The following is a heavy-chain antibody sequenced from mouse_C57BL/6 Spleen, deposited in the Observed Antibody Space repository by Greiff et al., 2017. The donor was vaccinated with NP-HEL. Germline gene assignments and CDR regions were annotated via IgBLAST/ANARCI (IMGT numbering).Heavy chain of an antibody. CDR1: GYAFSSSW. D-gene: IGHD2-3*01. J-gene: IGHJ4*01. CDR2: IYPGDGDT. Sequence: VQRVESGPELVKPGASVKISCKASGYAFSSSWMNWVKQRPGKGLEWIGRIYPGDGDTNYNGKFKGKATLTADKSSSTAYMQLSSLTSEDSAVYFCARGWLLHYAMDYWGQGTSVTVSS. CDR3: ARGWLLHYAMDY. V-gene: IGHV1-82*01.